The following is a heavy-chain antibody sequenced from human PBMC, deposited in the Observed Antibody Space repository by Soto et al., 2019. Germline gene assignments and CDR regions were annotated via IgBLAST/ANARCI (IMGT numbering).Heavy chain of an antibody. J-gene: IGHJ4*02. CDR3: ASEGAWVPAVSFDY. Sequence: ASVKVSCKASGYTFTSYDINWVRQATGQGLEWMGWMNPNSGNTGYAQEFQGRVTMTRNTSIRTAYMELSSLRSEDTAVYYCASEGAWVPAVSFDYWGQGTLVTVSS. V-gene: IGHV1-8*01. CDR1: GYTFTSYD. D-gene: IGHD2-2*01. CDR2: MNPNSGNT.